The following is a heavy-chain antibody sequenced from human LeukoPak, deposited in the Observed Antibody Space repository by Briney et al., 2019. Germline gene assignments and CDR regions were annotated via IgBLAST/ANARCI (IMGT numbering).Heavy chain of an antibody. Sequence: SETLSLTCTVSGGSISSGGYYWSWIRQHPGKGLEWNGYIYYSGSTYYNPSLKSRVTISVDTSKNQFSLKLSSVTAADTAVYYCARVVGATYFDYWGQGTLVTVSS. CDR1: GGSISSGGYY. CDR3: ARVVGATYFDY. V-gene: IGHV4-31*03. J-gene: IGHJ4*02. D-gene: IGHD1-26*01. CDR2: IYYSGST.